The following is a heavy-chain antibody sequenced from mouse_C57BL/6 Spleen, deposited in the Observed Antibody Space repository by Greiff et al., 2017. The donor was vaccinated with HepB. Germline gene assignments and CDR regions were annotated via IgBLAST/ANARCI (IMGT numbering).Heavy chain of an antibody. J-gene: IGHJ4*01. V-gene: IGHV1-19*01. CDR2: INPYNGGT. D-gene: IGHD1-1*01. Sequence: EVQVVESGPVLVKPGASVKMSCKASGYTFTDYYMNWVKQSHGKSLEWIGVINPYNGGTSYNQKFKGKATLTVDKSSSTAYMELNSLTSEDSAVYYCARRAGYYGSSYDYAMDYWGQGTSVTVSS. CDR1: GYTFTDYY. CDR3: ARRAGYYGSSYDYAMDY.